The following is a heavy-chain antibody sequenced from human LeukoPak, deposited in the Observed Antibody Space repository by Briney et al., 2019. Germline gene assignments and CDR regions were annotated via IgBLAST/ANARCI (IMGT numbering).Heavy chain of an antibody. D-gene: IGHD3-16*01. V-gene: IGHV1-8*01. Sequence: ASVKVSCKASGYTFTIYDINWVPQAPGQGREWMGWMNPNSSNTGYAQKFQGRVTMTRNTSISTAYMELSSLRSEDTAVYYCARGQRVEGLGAFDIWGQGTMVTVSS. CDR3: ARGQRVEGLGAFDI. CDR2: MNPNSSNT. J-gene: IGHJ3*02. CDR1: GYTFTIYD.